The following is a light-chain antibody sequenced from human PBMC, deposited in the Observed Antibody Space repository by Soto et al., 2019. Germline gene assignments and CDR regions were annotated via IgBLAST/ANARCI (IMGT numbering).Light chain of an antibody. V-gene: IGKV1-39*01. J-gene: IGKJ2*01. CDR1: QSISTY. CDR3: QQSYSSPNT. Sequence: DIQMTQSPSSLSASVGDRVTISCRASQSISTYLNWYRQKPGKAPELLIYAASSLQSGVPSRFSGSGSGTDFTLTISNLQPEDFSSYYWQQSYSSPNTFGQGTKLEI. CDR2: AAS.